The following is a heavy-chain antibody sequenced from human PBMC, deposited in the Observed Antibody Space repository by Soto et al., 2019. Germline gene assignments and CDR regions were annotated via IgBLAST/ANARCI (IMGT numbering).Heavy chain of an antibody. J-gene: IGHJ4*02. CDR3: ARDPRARRGNY. D-gene: IGHD3-16*01. V-gene: IGHV4-59*01. CDR2: VSDSGNT. CDR1: GGSITNYY. Sequence: PSETLSLTCTVSGGSITNYYWSWIRQPPGKGLEWIGFVSDSGNTNYNPSLKNRVTISVDTSKIQFSLNLSSVTAADTAVYYCARDPRARRGNYWGQGTLVTVSS.